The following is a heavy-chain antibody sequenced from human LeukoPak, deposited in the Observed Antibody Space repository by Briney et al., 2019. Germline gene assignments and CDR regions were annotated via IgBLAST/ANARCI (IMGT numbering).Heavy chain of an antibody. Sequence: GGSLRLSCAASGFTFSSYAMSWVRQAPGKGLEWVSSISGSGGNTFYADSVKGRFTISRDNSKNTLYFQMSSLRAEDTAVYYCVKALRYFDWLPPDAFDIWGQGTMVTVSS. J-gene: IGHJ3*02. V-gene: IGHV3-23*01. CDR3: VKALRYFDWLPPDAFDI. CDR2: ISGSGGNT. D-gene: IGHD3-9*01. CDR1: GFTFSSYA.